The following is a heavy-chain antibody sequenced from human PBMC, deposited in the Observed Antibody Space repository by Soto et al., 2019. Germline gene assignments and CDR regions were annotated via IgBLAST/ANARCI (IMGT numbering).Heavy chain of an antibody. Sequence: PSETLSLTCTVFGGSVSIGDYLWSWIRQRPGKGLEWIGYIHDSGNTYYNPSLKSRVTISLDTSKNQFSLKVTSMTAADTAVYFCARDRGGDSGDYASLFDRWGQGNLVTVYS. CDR1: GGSVSIGDYL. V-gene: IGHV4-30-4*01. CDR2: IHDSGNT. D-gene: IGHD4-17*01. CDR3: ARDRGGDSGDYASLFDR. J-gene: IGHJ5*02.